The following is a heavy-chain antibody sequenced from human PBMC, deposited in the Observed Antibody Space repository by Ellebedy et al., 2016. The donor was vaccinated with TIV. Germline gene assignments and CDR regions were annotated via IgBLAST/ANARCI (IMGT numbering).Heavy chain of an antibody. CDR3: ARRQFYMSDY. CDR1: GRTLSSSG. CDR2: IIPIVGIT. J-gene: IGHJ4*02. V-gene: IGHV1-69*04. D-gene: IGHD5-24*01. Sequence: ASVKVSCKASGRTLSSSGFSWVRQAPGQGLEWMGRIIPIVGITIYAQKLQGRVTMTRDTSTSTVYMELSSLRSEDTAVYYCARRQFYMSDYWGQGTLVTVSS.